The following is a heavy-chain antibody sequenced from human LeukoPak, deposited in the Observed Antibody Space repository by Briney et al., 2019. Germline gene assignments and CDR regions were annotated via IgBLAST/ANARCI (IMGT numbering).Heavy chain of an antibody. Sequence: GASVKVSCKASGYTFSSYGISWVRQAPGQGIEWMGWINAYNGNTNYAQNLQGRVTMTTDTSTSTAYMELRSLRSDDTAVYYCARERGGYSYGDYWGQGTLVTVSS. D-gene: IGHD5-18*01. CDR2: INAYNGNT. V-gene: IGHV1-18*01. J-gene: IGHJ4*02. CDR3: ARERGGYSYGDY. CDR1: GYTFSSYG.